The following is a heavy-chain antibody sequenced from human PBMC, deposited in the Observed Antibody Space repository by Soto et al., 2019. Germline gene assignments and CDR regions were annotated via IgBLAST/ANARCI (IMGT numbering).Heavy chain of an antibody. D-gene: IGHD6-13*01. J-gene: IGHJ4*02. CDR1: GGSVSSGSYY. CDR2: IYYSGST. Sequence: PSETLSLTCTVSGGSVSSGSYYWSWIRQPPGKGLEWIGYIYYSGSTNYNPSLKSRVTISVDTSKNQFSLKLSSVTAADTAVYYCARVSMSIVAAMDYWGQGTLVTVSS. V-gene: IGHV4-61*01. CDR3: ARVSMSIVAAMDY.